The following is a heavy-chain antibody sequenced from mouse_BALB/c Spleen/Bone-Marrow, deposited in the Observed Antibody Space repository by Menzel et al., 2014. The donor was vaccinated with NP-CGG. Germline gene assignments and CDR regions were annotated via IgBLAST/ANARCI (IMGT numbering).Heavy chain of an antibody. CDR2: IWGDGST. J-gene: IGHJ3*01. Sequence: VKLVESGPGLVSPSQSLSITCTVSGFSLTGYGVNWVRQPPGKGLEWLGMIWGDGSTDYNSALKSRLSISKDNSKSXVFLKMNSLQTDYTARYYCASSTMITTGFAYWGQGTLVTVSA. D-gene: IGHD2-4*01. CDR3: ASSTMITTGFAY. CDR1: GFSLTGYG. V-gene: IGHV2-6-7*01.